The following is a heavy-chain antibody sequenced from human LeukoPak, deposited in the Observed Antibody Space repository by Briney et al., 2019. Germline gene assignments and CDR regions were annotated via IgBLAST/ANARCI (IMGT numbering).Heavy chain of an antibody. V-gene: IGHV3-21*01. CDR2: ISSSSSYI. Sequence: GGSLRLSCAASGFTFSSYSMNWVRQAPGKGLEWVSSISSSSSYIYYADSVKGRFTISRDNAKNSLYLQMNSLRAEDTAVYYCETRLGYCSGGSCQRTGWFDPWGQGTLVTVSS. J-gene: IGHJ5*02. CDR1: GFTFSSYS. D-gene: IGHD2-15*01. CDR3: ETRLGYCSGGSCQRTGWFDP.